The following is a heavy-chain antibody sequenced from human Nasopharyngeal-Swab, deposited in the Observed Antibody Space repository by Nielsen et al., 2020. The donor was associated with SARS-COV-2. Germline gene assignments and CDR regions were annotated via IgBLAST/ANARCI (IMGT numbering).Heavy chain of an antibody. J-gene: IGHJ6*02. CDR3: AKDVRGSGSLGCMDV. Sequence: GGSLRLSCAASGFTFSSYAMSWVRQAPGKGLEWVSAISGSGGSTYYADSVKGRFTISIDNSKNTLYLQMNSLRAEDTAVYYCAKDVRGSGSLGCMDVWGQGTTVTVSS. D-gene: IGHD3-10*01. CDR1: GFTFSSYA. CDR2: ISGSGGST. V-gene: IGHV3-23*01.